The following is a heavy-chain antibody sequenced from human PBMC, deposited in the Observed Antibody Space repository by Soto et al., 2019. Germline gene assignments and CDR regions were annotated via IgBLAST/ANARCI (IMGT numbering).Heavy chain of an antibody. CDR3: ARDRGYSSSWYSCYYYGMDV. J-gene: IGHJ6*02. Sequence: QVQLVESGGGVVQPGRSLRLSCAASGFTFSSYGMHWVRQAPGKGLEWVAVIWYDGSNKYYADSVKGRFTISRDNSKNTLYLQMNSLRAEDTAVYYCARDRGYSSSWYSCYYYGMDVWGQGTTVTVSS. V-gene: IGHV3-33*01. CDR2: IWYDGSNK. D-gene: IGHD6-13*01. CDR1: GFTFSSYG.